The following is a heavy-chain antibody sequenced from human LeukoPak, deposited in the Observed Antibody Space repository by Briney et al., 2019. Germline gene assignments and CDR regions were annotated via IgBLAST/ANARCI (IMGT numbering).Heavy chain of an antibody. CDR3: ARDCLSRTLSIVVVTCY. J-gene: IGHJ4*02. CDR1: GAPFSSYA. D-gene: IGHD2-21*02. Sequence: SVKVSCKATGAPFSSYAISWVRQAPGQGLEWMGRIMPILGIANYAQKFQGRVTITADKSTRTAYMELSSLRSDDTAVYYCARDCLSRTLSIVVVTCYWGQRTLVTVSS. CDR2: IMPILGIA. V-gene: IGHV1-69*10.